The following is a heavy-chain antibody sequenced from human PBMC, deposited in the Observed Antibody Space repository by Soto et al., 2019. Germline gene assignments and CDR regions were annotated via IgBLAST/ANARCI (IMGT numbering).Heavy chain of an antibody. V-gene: IGHV4-30-4*01. D-gene: IGHD4-17*01. CDR1: GGSISSGDYY. CDR2: IYYSGST. J-gene: IGHJ6*02. CDR3: ASWNGDPNSYYYYGMDV. Sequence: PSETLSLTCTVSGGSISSGDYYWSWIRQPPGKGLEWIGYIYYSGSTYYNPSLKSRVTISVDTSKNQFSLKLSSVTAADTAVYYCASWNGDPNSYYYYGMDVWGQGTTVTVSS.